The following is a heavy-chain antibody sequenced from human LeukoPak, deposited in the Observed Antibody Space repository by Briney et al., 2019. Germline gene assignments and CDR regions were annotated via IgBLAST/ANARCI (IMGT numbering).Heavy chain of an antibody. CDR1: GDSVSSNSAA. Sequence: SQTLSLTCAISGDSVSSNSAAWNWIRQSPSRGLEWLGRTYYRSKWYNDYEVSVKSRITLPPDTSKNQFSLQLNSVTPEDAAVYYCARVDTAKTNYYYYGMDVWGQGTKVTVSS. CDR2: TYYRSKWYN. CDR3: ARVDTAKTNYYYYGMDV. D-gene: IGHD5-18*01. V-gene: IGHV6-1*01. J-gene: IGHJ6*02.